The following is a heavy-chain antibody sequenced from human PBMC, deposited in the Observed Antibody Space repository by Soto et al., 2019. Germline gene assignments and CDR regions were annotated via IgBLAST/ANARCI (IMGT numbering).Heavy chain of an antibody. CDR3: VGSSGWICDY. J-gene: IGHJ4*02. D-gene: IGHD6-19*01. CDR2: IKLEGGAK. Sequence: PVGSLSLSCAASGFTTNYFCLNWVRQPPGKGLEWVAYIKLEGGAKNYVDLVERRFTTFRDGGKNSVSLQMNSLRAEDTAVYYCVGSSGWICDYWGQGSLVTVSS. CDR1: GFTTNYFC. V-gene: IGHV3-7*03.